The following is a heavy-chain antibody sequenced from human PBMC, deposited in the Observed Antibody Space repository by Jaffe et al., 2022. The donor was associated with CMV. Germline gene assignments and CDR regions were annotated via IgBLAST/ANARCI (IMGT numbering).Heavy chain of an antibody. J-gene: IGHJ3*02. CDR2: INVVNGNT. Sequence: QVQLVQSGAEVKKPGASVKVSCKASGYTLSIYAVHWVRQVPGQRLEWLGWINVVNGNTKYSAKFEPRVTFTRDTGANTAYMELASLRSEDTAVYYCAREGSPPGQDGLDMWGQGTMVTVFS. CDR1: GYTLSIYA. V-gene: IGHV1-3*01. CDR3: AREGSPPGQDGLDM.